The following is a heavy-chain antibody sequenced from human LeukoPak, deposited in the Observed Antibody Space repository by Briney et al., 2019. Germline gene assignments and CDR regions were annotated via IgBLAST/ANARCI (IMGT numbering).Heavy chain of an antibody. D-gene: IGHD3-3*01. Sequence: PSETLSLTCAVSGYSISSGYYWGWIRQPPGMGLEWIGSIYHSGSTYYNPSLKSRVTISVDTSKNQFSLKLSSVTAADTAAYYCARGTYYDFWSGYYAFDYWGQGTLVTVSS. CDR3: ARGTYYDFWSGYYAFDY. CDR2: IYHSGST. CDR1: GYSISSGYY. V-gene: IGHV4-38-2*01. J-gene: IGHJ4*02.